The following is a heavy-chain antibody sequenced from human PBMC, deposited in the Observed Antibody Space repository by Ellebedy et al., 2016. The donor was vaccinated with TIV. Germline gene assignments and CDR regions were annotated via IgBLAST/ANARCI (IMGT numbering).Heavy chain of an antibody. V-gene: IGHV1-69*13. Sequence: ASVKDSCKASGGTFSSYGISWVRQAPGQGLEWMGGIIPVLDTPTYAQKFQGRVTITADESTVTAYMELSSLRYEDTAVYFCARGQGRWLQWFDPWGQGTLVIVSS. J-gene: IGHJ5*02. D-gene: IGHD5-24*01. CDR1: GGTFSSYG. CDR3: ARGQGRWLQWFDP. CDR2: IIPVLDTP.